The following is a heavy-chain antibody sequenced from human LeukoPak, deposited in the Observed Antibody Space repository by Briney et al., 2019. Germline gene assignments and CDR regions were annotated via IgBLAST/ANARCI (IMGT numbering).Heavy chain of an antibody. V-gene: IGHV3-7*01. Sequence: GGSLRLSCAASGFILSSYWMSWVRQAPGKGLEWVANVKQDGSEKYYVDSVKGRFTISRDNGKNSLYLQMNSLRTEDTAVYYCARRTNYCSSTSCYMYYFDYWGQGTLVTVSS. CDR1: GFILSSYW. J-gene: IGHJ4*02. CDR3: ARRTNYCSSTSCYMYYFDY. D-gene: IGHD2-2*02. CDR2: VKQDGSEK.